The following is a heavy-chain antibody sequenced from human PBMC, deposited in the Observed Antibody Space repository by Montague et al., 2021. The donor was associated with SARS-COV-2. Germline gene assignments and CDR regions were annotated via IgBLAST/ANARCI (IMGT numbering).Heavy chain of an antibody. CDR2: ISGFGGGT. CDR1: GFIFTNYG. CDR3: AKSFSGTRNWFDI. Sequence: SLRLSCAASGFIFTNYGMNWVRRAPGKGLESVAGISGFGGGTYYSDSVKGRFTMSRATPNSTLFLQMDGLRAEDTPIYYCAKSFSGTRNWFDIWGQGTLVTVSS. J-gene: IGHJ5*02. V-gene: IGHV3-23*01. D-gene: IGHD1-14*01.